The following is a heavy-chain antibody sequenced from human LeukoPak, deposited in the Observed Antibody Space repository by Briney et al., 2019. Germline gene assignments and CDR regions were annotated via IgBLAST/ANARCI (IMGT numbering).Heavy chain of an antibody. CDR1: GFTFSSYW. CDR3: AREYSGWSYYYYYYMDA. D-gene: IGHD5-12*01. J-gene: IGHJ6*03. V-gene: IGHV3-7*01. CDR2: IKQDGSEK. Sequence: GGSLRLSCAASGFTFSSYWMSWVRQAPGKGLEWVASIKQDGSEKYYVDSLKGRFTISRDNAKNSLYLQMNSLRAEDTAVYYCAREYSGWSYYYYYYMDAWGKGTTVTVSS.